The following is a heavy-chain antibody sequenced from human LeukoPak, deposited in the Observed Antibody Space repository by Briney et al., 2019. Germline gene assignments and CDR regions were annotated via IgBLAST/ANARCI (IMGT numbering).Heavy chain of an antibody. J-gene: IGHJ4*02. CDR1: GFTVSSNY. CDR3: ARDGDYDILTGYYMDF. D-gene: IGHD3-9*01. Sequence: GGSLRLSCAASGFTVSSNYMSWLRQAAGKGLEWVSVIYSGGSTYYADSVKGRFTISRDNSKNTLHLQMNSLRAEDTDVYYCARDGDYDILTGYYMDFWGQGTLVTVSS. V-gene: IGHV3-53*01. CDR2: IYSGGST.